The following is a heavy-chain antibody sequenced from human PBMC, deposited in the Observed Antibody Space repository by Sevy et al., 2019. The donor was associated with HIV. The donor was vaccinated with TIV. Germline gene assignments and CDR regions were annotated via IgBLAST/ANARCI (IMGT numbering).Heavy chain of an antibody. J-gene: IGHJ5*02. CDR1: GFIFNDYA. CDR3: AREGAPYRNIRYCSGDNCYYNWFDP. CDR2: ISDDGNNN. Sequence: GGSLRLSCAASGFIFNDYAMHWVRQAPGKGLEWVAVISDDGNNNYYTDSVEGRFTISRDNSKDTLYLQMNSFRAVDTAIYYCAREGAPYRNIRYCSGDNCYYNWFDPWGQGTLVTVSS. D-gene: IGHD2-15*01. V-gene: IGHV3-30*10.